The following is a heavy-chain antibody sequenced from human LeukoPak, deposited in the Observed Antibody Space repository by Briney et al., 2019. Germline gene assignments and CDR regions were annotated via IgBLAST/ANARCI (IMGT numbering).Heavy chain of an antibody. CDR3: AQPATGTNSFDY. V-gene: IGHV3-20*04. J-gene: IGHJ4*02. Sequence: GGSLRLSCAASGFTFDDYGMSWVRQAPGKGLEWVSGINWNGGTTRYADSGKGRFTISRDNAKNSLYLQMNSLRAEDTALYYCAQPATGTNSFDYWGQGTLVTVPS. CDR2: INWNGGTT. D-gene: IGHD6-13*01. CDR1: GFTFDDYG.